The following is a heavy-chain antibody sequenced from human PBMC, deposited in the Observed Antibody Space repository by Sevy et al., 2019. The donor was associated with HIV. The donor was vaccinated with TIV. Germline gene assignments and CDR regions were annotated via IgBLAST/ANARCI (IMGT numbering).Heavy chain of an antibody. CDR2: IIPISGPAGPT. CDR1: GDSFSGYT. V-gene: IGHV1-69*06. J-gene: IGHJ1*01. D-gene: IGHD2-21*02. Sequence: ASVKVSCKSSGDSFSGYTIIWVRQAPGQGLEWMGGIIPISGPAGPTNSAHNFQDRATITADISTHTAYMELSSLRSEDTALYFCARASSCGGDCYYLQYWGQGTLVTVSS. CDR3: ARASSCGGDCYYLQY.